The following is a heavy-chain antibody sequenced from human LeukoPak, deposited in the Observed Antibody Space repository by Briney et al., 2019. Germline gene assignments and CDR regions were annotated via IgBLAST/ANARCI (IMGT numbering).Heavy chain of an antibody. J-gene: IGHJ6*03. CDR3: ARGYYGSGSYHPYYYYMDV. CDR2: INHSGST. Sequence: SETLSLTCAVYGGSFSGYHWSWIRQPPGKGLEWIGEINHSGSTNYNPSLKSRVTISVDTSKNQFSLKLSSVTAADTAVYYCARGYYGSGSYHPYYYYMDVWGKGTTVTISS. V-gene: IGHV4-34*01. CDR1: GGSFSGYH. D-gene: IGHD3-10*01.